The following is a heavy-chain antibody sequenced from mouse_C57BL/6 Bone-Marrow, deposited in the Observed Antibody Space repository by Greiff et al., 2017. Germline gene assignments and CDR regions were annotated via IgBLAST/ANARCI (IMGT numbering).Heavy chain of an antibody. V-gene: IGHV1-54*01. CDR1: GYAFTNYL. CDR3: AREKIYYPYFDV. Sequence: LVESGAELVRPGTSVKVSCKASGYAFTNYLIEWVKQRPGQGLEWIGVINPGSGGTNYNEKFKGKATLTADKSSSTAYMQLSSLTSEDSAVYFCAREKIYYPYFDVWGTGTTVTVSS. J-gene: IGHJ1*03. CDR2: INPGSGGT. D-gene: IGHD2-1*01.